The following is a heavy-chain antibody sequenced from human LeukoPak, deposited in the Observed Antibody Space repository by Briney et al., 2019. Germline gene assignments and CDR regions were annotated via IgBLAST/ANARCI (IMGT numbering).Heavy chain of an antibody. V-gene: IGHV3-20*04. CDR2: INWNGGST. J-gene: IGHJ6*03. CDR3: ARDPYSGSYGDYYYYYMDV. Sequence: GGSLRLSCAASGFTFDDYGMSWVRQAPGKGLEWVSGINWNGGSTGYADSVKGRFTISRDNAKNSLYLQMNSLRAEDTALYYCARDPYSGSYGDYYYYYMDVWGKGTTVTISS. CDR1: GFTFDDYG. D-gene: IGHD1-26*01.